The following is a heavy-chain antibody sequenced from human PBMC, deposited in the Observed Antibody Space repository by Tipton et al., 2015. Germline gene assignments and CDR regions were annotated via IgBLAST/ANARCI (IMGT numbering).Heavy chain of an antibody. Sequence: TLSLTCTVSGGSTSSTSYYWTWIRQPPGKGLEWIGEINDSGSTNYNPSLKSRVTISVDTSKNQFSLKLTSVTAADTAVYYCARQKGLQYYDSRYYFDYWGRGTLVTVSS. V-gene: IGHV4-39*01. CDR3: ARQKGLQYYDSRYYFDY. CDR1: GGSTSSTSYY. CDR2: INDSGST. D-gene: IGHD3-16*01. J-gene: IGHJ4*02.